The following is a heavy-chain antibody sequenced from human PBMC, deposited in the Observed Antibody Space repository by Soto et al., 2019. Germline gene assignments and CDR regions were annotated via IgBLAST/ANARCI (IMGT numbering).Heavy chain of an antibody. J-gene: IGHJ5*02. D-gene: IGHD4-17*01. V-gene: IGHV1-46*01. Sequence: ASVKVSCKVSGYTFTSYYMHWVRQAPGQGLEWMGIINPSGGSTSYAQKFQGRVTMTRDTSTSTVYMELSSLSSEDTAVYYCARGSSTVTIGGWFDPWGQGTLVTVSS. CDR1: GYTFTSYY. CDR3: ARGSSTVTIGGWFDP. CDR2: INPSGGST.